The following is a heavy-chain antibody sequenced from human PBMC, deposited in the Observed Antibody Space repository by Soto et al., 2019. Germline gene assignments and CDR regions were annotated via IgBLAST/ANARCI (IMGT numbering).Heavy chain of an antibody. CDR1: GGSFSGYY. J-gene: IGHJ6*02. V-gene: IGHV4-34*01. CDR2: INHSGST. D-gene: IGHD2-2*01. Sequence: QVQLQQWGAGLLKPSETLSLTCAVYGGSFSGYYWSWVRQPPGKGLEWIGEINHSGSTNYNPSLKSRVTLSVDTSKNQFSLKLSSVTAADTAVYYGARGVGGYCSSTSCYRGGPTSMDVWGQGTTLTVSS. CDR3: ARGVGGYCSSTSCYRGGPTSMDV.